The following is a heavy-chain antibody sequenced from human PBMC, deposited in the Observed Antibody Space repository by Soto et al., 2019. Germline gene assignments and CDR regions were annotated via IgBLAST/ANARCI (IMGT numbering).Heavy chain of an antibody. J-gene: IGHJ4*02. V-gene: IGHV2-5*01. CDR2: IYWNDDK. CDR3: AHKVLYVGPFDY. Sequence: SGPTLVKPTQTLTLTCTFSGFSLSTSGVGVGWIRQPPEKALEWLALIYWNDDKRYSPSLKSRVTITKDNSKNQVVLTMTNMDPVDTATYYCAHKVLYVGPFDYWGQGTLVIVSS. CDR1: GFSLSTSGVG. D-gene: IGHD1-26*01.